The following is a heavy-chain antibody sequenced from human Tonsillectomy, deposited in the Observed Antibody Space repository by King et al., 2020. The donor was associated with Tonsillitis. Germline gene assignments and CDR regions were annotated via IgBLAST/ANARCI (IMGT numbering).Heavy chain of an antibody. CDR3: AKQPHCSSGWYREFDY. CDR1: GFTFSSDA. V-gene: IGHV3-23*03. CDR2: IYSGGSST. Sequence: VQLVESGGGLVQPGGSLRLSCAASGFTFSSDAMSWVRQAPGKGLEWVSVIYSGGSSTYYADSVKGGFTISRDNSTNTLYLQMNSLRDEDTAVYYCAKQPHCSSGWYREFDYWGQGTLVTVSS. J-gene: IGHJ4*02. D-gene: IGHD6-19*01.